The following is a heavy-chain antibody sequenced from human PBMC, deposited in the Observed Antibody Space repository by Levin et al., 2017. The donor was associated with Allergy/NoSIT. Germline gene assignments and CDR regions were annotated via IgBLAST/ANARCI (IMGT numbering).Heavy chain of an antibody. CDR2: ISSSSSYT. D-gene: IGHD4-17*01. J-gene: IGHJ6*03. V-gene: IGHV3-11*05. CDR3: ARDVGDYAAYYYYMDV. CDR1: GFTFSDYY. Sequence: PGGSLRLSCAASGFTFSDYYMSWIRQAPGKGLEWVSYISSSSSYTNYADSVKGRFTISRDNAKNSLYLQMNSLRAEDTAVYYCARDVGDYAAYYYYMDVWGKGTTVTVSS.